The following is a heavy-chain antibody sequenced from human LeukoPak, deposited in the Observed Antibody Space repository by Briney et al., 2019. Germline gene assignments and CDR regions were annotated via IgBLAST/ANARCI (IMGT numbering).Heavy chain of an antibody. CDR2: IYYSGST. J-gene: IGHJ6*03. CDR3: ARAETYYYYYMDV. Sequence: SETLSLTCTVSGVSMSGAYWSWIRQPPGKGLEWIGYIYYSGSTNYNPSLKSRVTISVDTSKNQFSLKLSSVTAADTAVYYCARAETYYYYYMDVWGKGTTVTVSS. D-gene: IGHD1-14*01. CDR1: GVSMSGAY. V-gene: IGHV4-59*01.